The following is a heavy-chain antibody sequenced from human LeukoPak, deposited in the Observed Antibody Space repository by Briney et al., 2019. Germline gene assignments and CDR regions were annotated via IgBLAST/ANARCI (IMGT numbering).Heavy chain of an antibody. V-gene: IGHV4-30-4*01. J-gene: IGHJ4*02. CDR3: ARDRGYRGLT. CDR2: IYYSGGT. D-gene: IGHD5-18*01. CDR1: GGSISSGDYY. Sequence: KPSETLSLTCTVSGGSISSGDYYWSWIRQPPGKGLEWIGYIYYSGGTHYNPSLKSRVTISVDTSKNQFSLKLSSVTAADTAVYYCARDRGYRGLTWGQGTLVTVSS.